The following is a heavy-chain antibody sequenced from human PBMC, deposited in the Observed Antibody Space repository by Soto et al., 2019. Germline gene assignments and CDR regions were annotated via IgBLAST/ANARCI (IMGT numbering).Heavy chain of an antibody. J-gene: IGHJ6*02. CDR2: IIPIFGTA. Sequence: QVQLVQSGAEVKKPGSSVKVSCKASGGTFSSYAISWVRQAPGQGLEWMGGIIPIFGTANYAQKFQGRVTITADESTSTAYMELSSLRSEDTAVYYCARRDPPAPRRYSSSSSSQDYYYYGMDVWGQGTTVTVSS. D-gene: IGHD6-6*01. CDR3: ARRDPPAPRRYSSSSSSQDYYYYGMDV. CDR1: GGTFSSYA. V-gene: IGHV1-69*01.